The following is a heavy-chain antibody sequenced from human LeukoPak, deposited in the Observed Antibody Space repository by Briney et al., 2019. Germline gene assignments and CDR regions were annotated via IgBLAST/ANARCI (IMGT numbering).Heavy chain of an antibody. Sequence: ISSSSSYIYYADSVKGRFTISRDNAKNSLYLQMNSLRAEDTAVYYCARAPDIVVVPAAIDYWGQGTLVTVSS. D-gene: IGHD2-2*01. J-gene: IGHJ4*02. CDR2: ISSSSSYI. V-gene: IGHV3-21*01. CDR3: ARAPDIVVVPAAIDY.